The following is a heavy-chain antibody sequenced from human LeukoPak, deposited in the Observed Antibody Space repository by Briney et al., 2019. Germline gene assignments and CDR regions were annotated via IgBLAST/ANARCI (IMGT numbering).Heavy chain of an antibody. CDR1: GGSFSGYY. CDR3: AGTTVTKIRPHYYYGMDV. J-gene: IGHJ6*02. Sequence: SETLSLTCAVYGGSFSGYYWSWIRQPPGKGLEWIGEINHSGSINYNPSLKSRVTISVDTSKNQFSLKLSSVTAADTAVYYCAGTTVTKIRPHYYYGMDVWGQGTTVTVSS. D-gene: IGHD4-17*01. V-gene: IGHV4-34*01. CDR2: INHSGSI.